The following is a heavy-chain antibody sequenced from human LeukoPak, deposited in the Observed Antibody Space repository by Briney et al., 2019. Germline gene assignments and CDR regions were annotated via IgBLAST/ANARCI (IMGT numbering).Heavy chain of an antibody. J-gene: IGHJ4*02. Sequence: GGSLRLSCAASGFTFSSYGMHWVRQAPGKGLVWGAIIRYDGSNKYYADYVKGRFTISRDNSRNTLYLQMNSLRAEDTAVYYCAKVDVADPYYFDYWGQGTLVTVSS. CDR2: IRYDGSNK. CDR1: GFTFSSYG. V-gene: IGHV3-30*02. D-gene: IGHD6-19*01. CDR3: AKVDVADPYYFDY.